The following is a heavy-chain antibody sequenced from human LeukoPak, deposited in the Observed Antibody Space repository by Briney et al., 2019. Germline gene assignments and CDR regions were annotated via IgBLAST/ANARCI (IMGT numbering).Heavy chain of an antibody. V-gene: IGHV1-46*01. CDR1: GYTFTSYY. J-gene: IGHJ5*02. CDR3: ARDRRGYCSSTSCSNWFDP. D-gene: IGHD2-2*01. Sequence: GASVKVSCKASGYTFTSYYMHWVRQAPGQGLEWMGIINPSGGSTSYAQKFQGRVTMTRGTSTSTVYMELSSLRSEDTAVYYCARDRRGYCSSTSCSNWFDPWGQGTLVTVSS. CDR2: INPSGGST.